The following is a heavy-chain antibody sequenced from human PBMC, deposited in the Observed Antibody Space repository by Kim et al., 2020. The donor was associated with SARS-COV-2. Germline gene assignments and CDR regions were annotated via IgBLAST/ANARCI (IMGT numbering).Heavy chain of an antibody. CDR1: GYSFTNYW. CDR2: IDPSDSYI. CDR3: ARHQSYDTSGYYTLSDY. V-gene: IGHV5-10-1*01. Sequence: GESLKISCKGSGYSFTNYWINWVRQMPGKGLEWMGKIDPSDSYINYSPSFQGHVSISTDKSISTAYLQWNSLKASDTAIYYCARHQSYDTSGYYTLSDYWGQGTLVTVSS. J-gene: IGHJ4*02. D-gene: IGHD3-22*01.